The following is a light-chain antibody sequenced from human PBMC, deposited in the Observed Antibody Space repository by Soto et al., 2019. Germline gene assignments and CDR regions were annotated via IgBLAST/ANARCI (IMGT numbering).Light chain of an antibody. CDR3: ATWDSNTRV. V-gene: IGLV4-60*02. CDR2: LEGSGSY. CDR1: SGHSSYI. J-gene: IGLJ3*02. Sequence: QPVLTQSSSASASLGSSVKLTCTLSSGHSSYIIAWHQQQPGKAPRYLMKLEGSGSYNKGSGVPDRFSGSSSGADRYLTISNLHFEDEDDYYCATWDSNTRVFGGGTQLTVL.